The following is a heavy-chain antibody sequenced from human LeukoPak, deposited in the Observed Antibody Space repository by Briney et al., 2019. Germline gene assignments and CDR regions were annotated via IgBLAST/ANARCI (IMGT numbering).Heavy chain of an antibody. J-gene: IGHJ4*02. CDR2: IQQDGSVK. CDR3: ARDCCASGSHDS. CDR1: GFTFSSYS. V-gene: IGHV3-7*04. Sequence: GGSLRPSSAASGFTFSSYSMNWVRQAPGKGLEWVANIQQDGSVKHYVDSVKGRFTISRDNARNSLYLRMNDLRAEDTAVYYCARDCCASGSHDSWGQGTLVTVSS. D-gene: IGHD3-10*01.